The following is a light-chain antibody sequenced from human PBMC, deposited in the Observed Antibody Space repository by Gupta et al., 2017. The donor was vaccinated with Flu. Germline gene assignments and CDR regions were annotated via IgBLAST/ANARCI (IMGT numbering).Light chain of an antibody. J-gene: IGKJ2*03. CDR1: QSISSY. CDR3: LQGDSTPLS. CDR2: AAS. V-gene: IGKV1-39*01. Sequence: DIQMTQLPSSLSASVGDRVTSTSRASQSISSYLDWYQQKPGKAPKLLIYAASSLQRGVPSRFSGSGSGTDFTLTISSLQPEDFATYYCLQGDSTPLSFGEGTKLEIK.